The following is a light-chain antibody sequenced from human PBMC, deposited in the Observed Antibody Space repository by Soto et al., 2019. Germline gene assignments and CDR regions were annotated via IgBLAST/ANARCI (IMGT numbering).Light chain of an antibody. CDR2: AAS. J-gene: IGKJ4*01. V-gene: IGKV1-17*01. CDR3: LQHNTYPLT. CDR1: QGIRSD. Sequence: DIQMTQSPSSLSASVGDRITITCRASQGIRSDVGWYQQKPGKVPKRLIYAASNVQSGVPSRFSGSGSWAEFTLTISSLQPEDFATYDCLQHNTYPLTFGGGTKVEIK.